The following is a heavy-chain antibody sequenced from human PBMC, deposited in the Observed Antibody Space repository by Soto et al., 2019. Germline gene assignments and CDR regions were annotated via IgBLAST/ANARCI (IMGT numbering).Heavy chain of an antibody. V-gene: IGHV4-31*03. D-gene: IGHD5-18*01. Sequence: QVQLQESGPGLVKPSQTLSLTCTVSGGSINSGGYCWSWIRQHPGKGLDWIGCISYGGSTSYNPSLTSRVTISEDTSQSPSSRKLPSVTAADTAVYYCSRGILVWGQGALITVSS. CDR3: SRGILV. CDR1: GGSINSGGYC. CDR2: ISYGGST. J-gene: IGHJ4*02.